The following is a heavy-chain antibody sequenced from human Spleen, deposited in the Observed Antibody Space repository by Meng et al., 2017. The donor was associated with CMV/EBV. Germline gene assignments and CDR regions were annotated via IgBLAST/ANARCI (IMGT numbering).Heavy chain of an antibody. Sequence: LRLSCSVSGGSLRGYYWSWIRQPPGKGLEWIGENSQSERTNYSPSLKSRLTMSIHTSEKRFSLQLNSVTAADPAVYYCARQGRVYFDYWGQGVLVTVSS. J-gene: IGHJ4*02. CDR1: GGSLRGYY. V-gene: IGHV4-34*01. CDR2: NSQSERT. CDR3: ARQGRVYFDY. D-gene: IGHD3-10*01.